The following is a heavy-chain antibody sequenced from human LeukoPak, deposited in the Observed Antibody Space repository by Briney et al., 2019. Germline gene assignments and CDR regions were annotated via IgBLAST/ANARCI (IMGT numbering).Heavy chain of an antibody. CDR2: IHAGNGNT. CDR1: GYTFTSYA. CDR3: GRGGSSGVDY. D-gene: IGHD2-15*01. Sequence: ASVKVSCKASGYTFTSYAVHWVRQAPGQGPEWMGWIHAGNGNTKYSQKFQGKITITRDTSASRVYMGLSSLKSEDTAVYYCGRGGSSGVDYWGQGTLVTVSS. J-gene: IGHJ4*02. V-gene: IGHV1-3*01.